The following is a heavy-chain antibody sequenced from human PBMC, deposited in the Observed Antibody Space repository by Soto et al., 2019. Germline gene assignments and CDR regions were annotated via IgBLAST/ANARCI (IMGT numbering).Heavy chain of an antibody. D-gene: IGHD1-1*01. V-gene: IGHV3-21*02. CDR2: ITGRSSYI. CDR1: GFTFSNYY. J-gene: IGHJ4*02. Sequence: EVQLVESGGGLVKPGGSLRLSCAASGFTFSNYYMNWVRQAPGKGLEWVSSITGRSSYIYYADSVKGRFTISRDNAKNSLYLQMNSVRAEDTAVYYCARIQRGSYHDYWGQGTLVTVSS. CDR3: ARIQRGSYHDY.